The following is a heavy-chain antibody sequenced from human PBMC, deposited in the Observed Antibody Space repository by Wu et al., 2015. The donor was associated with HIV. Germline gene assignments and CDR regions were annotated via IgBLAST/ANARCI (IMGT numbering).Heavy chain of an antibody. Sequence: QVQLVQSGAEVKKPGSSVKVSCEASGGTFSSSAINWVRQAPGQGLEWMGRISLIFATSIYTQRFQGRVTITADESTSAVYMELSSLRSVDTAVYYCATDSDRPGNFITLSQWGQGTLVTVSS. CDR1: GGTFSSSA. CDR3: ATDSDRPGNFITLSQ. D-gene: IGHD3-22*01. J-gene: IGHJ4*02. V-gene: IGHV1-69*13. CDR2: ISLIFATS.